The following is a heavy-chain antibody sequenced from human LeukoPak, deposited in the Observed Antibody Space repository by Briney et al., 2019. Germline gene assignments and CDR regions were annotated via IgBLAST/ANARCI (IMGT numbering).Heavy chain of an antibody. CDR1: GFIFSIYW. J-gene: IGHJ4*02. CDR2: IKQDRSEK. D-gene: IGHD3-10*01. V-gene: IGHV3-7*01. Sequence: GSLRLSCAASGFIFSIYWMSWVRQAPGKGLEWVTNIKQDRSEKYYVDSVKGRFTISRDNAKNSLYLQMNSLRAEDTAVYYCARPHGSGSYYHLNYFDYWGQGTLVTVSS. CDR3: ARPHGSGSYYHLNYFDY.